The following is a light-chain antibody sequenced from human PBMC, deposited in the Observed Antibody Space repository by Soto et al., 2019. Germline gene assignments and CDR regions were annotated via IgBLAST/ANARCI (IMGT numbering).Light chain of an antibody. CDR3: QQYGSSLAWT. V-gene: IGKV3-20*01. CDR1: QSVSSSY. Sequence: VLTQSPGTLSLSAGERATVSCRAIQSVSSSYSAWYQQKPGQAPRLLIYGASSRATGIPDRFSGSGSGTDFTLTISRLEPEDFAVYYCQQYGSSLAWTFGQGTKVDIK. CDR2: GAS. J-gene: IGKJ1*01.